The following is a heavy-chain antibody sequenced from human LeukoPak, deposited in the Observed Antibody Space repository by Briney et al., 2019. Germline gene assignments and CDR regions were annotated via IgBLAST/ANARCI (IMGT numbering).Heavy chain of an antibody. CDR2: IRYDGSNK. V-gene: IGHV3-30*02. CDR3: AKSHYSSSSALFDY. D-gene: IGHD6-6*01. CDR1: GFTFSSYG. Sequence: GGSLRLSCAASGFTFSSYGMHWVRQAPGKGLEWVAFIRYDGSNKYYADSVKGRFTISRDNSKNTLYLQMNSLRAEDTAVYYCAKSHYSSSSALFDYWGQGTLVTVSS. J-gene: IGHJ4*02.